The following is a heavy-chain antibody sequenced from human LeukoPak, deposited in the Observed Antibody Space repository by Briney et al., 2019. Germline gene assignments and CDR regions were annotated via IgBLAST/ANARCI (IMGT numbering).Heavy chain of an antibody. V-gene: IGHV3-30*04. Sequence: PGGSLRLSCAASGFTFSSYAMHWVRQAPGKGLEWVAFIQYDGSNKYYADSVKGRFTISRDISKNTLYLQMNSLRAEDTAVYYCAKRDTSGWPPVGLGYWGQGTLVTVSS. CDR3: AKRDTSGWPPVGLGY. CDR1: GFTFSSYA. J-gene: IGHJ4*02. D-gene: IGHD6-19*01. CDR2: IQYDGSNK.